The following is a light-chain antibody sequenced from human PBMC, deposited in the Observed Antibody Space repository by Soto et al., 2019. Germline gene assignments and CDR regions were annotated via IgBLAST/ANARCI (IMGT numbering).Light chain of an antibody. CDR1: SSNTGSNT. CDR2: TND. Sequence: VLTQRPSASVTPGQRGTISCAGCSSNTGSNTVNWYQQLPGTAPKLLIYTNDQRPSGVPDRFSGSRSGTSASLAISALQFEDEADYHCSSWDDNLDAVVFGAGTKVTVL. J-gene: IGLJ1*01. V-gene: IGLV1-44*01. CDR3: SSWDDNLDAVV.